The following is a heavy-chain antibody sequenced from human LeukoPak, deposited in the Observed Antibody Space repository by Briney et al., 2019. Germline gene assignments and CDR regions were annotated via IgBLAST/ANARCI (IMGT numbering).Heavy chain of an antibody. CDR3: ARGRSFRGNSVDYFDY. V-gene: IGHV1-8*02. D-gene: IGHD4-23*01. CDR2: MNPNSGNT. Sequence: ASVKVSCKASGYTFTGYYMHWVRQAPGQGLEWMGWMNPNSGNTGYAQKFQGRVTMTRNTSISTAYMELSSLRSEDTAVYYCARGRSFRGNSVDYFDYWGQGTLVTVSS. J-gene: IGHJ4*02. CDR1: GYTFTGYY.